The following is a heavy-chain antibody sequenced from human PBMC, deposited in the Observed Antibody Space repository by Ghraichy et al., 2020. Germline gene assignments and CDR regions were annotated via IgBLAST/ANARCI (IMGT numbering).Heavy chain of an antibody. D-gene: IGHD2-2*01. Sequence: RGSLRLSCAASGFTVSSNYMSWVRQAPGKGLEWVSVIYSGGSTYYADSVKGRFTISRDNSKNTLYLQMNSLRAEDTAVYYCARERVVPAMYYYGMDVWGQGTTVTVSS. J-gene: IGHJ6*02. CDR1: GFTVSSNY. V-gene: IGHV3-53*01. CDR2: IYSGGST. CDR3: ARERVVPAMYYYGMDV.